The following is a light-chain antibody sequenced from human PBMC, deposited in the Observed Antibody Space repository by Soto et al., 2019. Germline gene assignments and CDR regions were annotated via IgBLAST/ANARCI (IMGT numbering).Light chain of an antibody. Sequence: DIQLTQSPSFLYASAGDRVTITCRASQSISSWLAWYQQKPGKAPKLLIYDASSLESGVPSRFSGRGSGTEFTLTISSLQPDDFATYSCQQYTPNSRTFGQGTKVDI. J-gene: IGKJ1*01. V-gene: IGKV1-5*01. CDR1: QSISSW. CDR3: QQYTPNSRT. CDR2: DAS.